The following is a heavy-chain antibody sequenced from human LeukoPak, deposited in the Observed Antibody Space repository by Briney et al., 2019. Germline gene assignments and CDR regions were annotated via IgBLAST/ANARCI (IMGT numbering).Heavy chain of an antibody. CDR1: GFAFGIYW. V-gene: IGHV3-7*01. D-gene: IGHD2-21*01. Sequence: GGSLRLSCAASGFAFGIYWMSWVRQAPGKGLEWVANINHHGSDKWYVDSVKGRFTIAGDNTDNSLSLQMNSLRVEDTAVYYCARSDSIGSVDYWGQGTLITVSS. CDR3: ARSDSIGSVDY. J-gene: IGHJ4*02. CDR2: INHHGSDK.